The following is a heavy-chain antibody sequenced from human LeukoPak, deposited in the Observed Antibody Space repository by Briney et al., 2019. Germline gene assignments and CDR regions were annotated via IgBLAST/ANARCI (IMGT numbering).Heavy chain of an antibody. D-gene: IGHD6-6*01. CDR1: GGSISSYY. Sequence: SETLSLTCTVSGGSISSYYWSWIRQPAGKGLEWIGRIYTSGSTNYNPSLKSRVTMSVDTSKNQFSLKLSSVTAADTAVYYCARDLSLGYSSSSRYYYYYMDVWGKGTTVTVSS. CDR2: IYTSGST. J-gene: IGHJ6*03. V-gene: IGHV4-4*07. CDR3: ARDLSLGYSSSSRYYYYYMDV.